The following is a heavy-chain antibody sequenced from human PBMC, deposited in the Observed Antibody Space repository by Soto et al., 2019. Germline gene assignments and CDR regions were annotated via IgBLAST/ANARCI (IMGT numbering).Heavy chain of an antibody. CDR3: ASIAGAYYYDSSGYYQFDY. CDR1: AGPPSGYY. J-gene: IGHJ4*02. D-gene: IGHD3-22*01. Sequence: SETLSLTSAVYAGPPSGYYWRWIRQPPGKGMEWIGEINHSGSTNYNPSLKSRVTISVDTSKNQFSLKLSSVTAADTAVYYCASIAGAYYYDSSGYYQFDYWGQGTLVTVS. CDR2: INHSGST. V-gene: IGHV4-34*01.